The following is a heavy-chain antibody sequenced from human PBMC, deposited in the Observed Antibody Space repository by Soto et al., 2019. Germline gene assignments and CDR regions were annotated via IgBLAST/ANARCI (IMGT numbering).Heavy chain of an antibody. CDR2: INNDASSA. V-gene: IGHV3-74*03. CDR3: AKWSRSDVF. J-gene: IGHJ1*01. Sequence: EVQLVESGGGLVQPGGSLRLTCAASGFTFYSYWMHWVRQVPGKGLVWVSRINNDASSATYADSVKGRFTISRDNSKNILDLQMSRLRDDDTAVYSCAKWSRSDVFWGRGTLVTVSS. CDR1: GFTFYSYW. D-gene: IGHD2-8*01.